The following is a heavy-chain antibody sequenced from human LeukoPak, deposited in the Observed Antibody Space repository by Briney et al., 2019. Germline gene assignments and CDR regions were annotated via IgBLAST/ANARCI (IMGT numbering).Heavy chain of an antibody. J-gene: IGHJ4*02. D-gene: IGHD4-23*01. V-gene: IGHV4-4*07. Sequence: SETLSLTCTVSGGSISSYYWSWIRQPAGKGLEWIRRIYTSGSTNYNPSLKSRVTMSVDTSKNQFSLKLSSVTAADTAVYYCARGDDYGGNVDYWGQGTLVTVSS. CDR3: ARGDDYGGNVDY. CDR1: GGSISSYY. CDR2: IYTSGST.